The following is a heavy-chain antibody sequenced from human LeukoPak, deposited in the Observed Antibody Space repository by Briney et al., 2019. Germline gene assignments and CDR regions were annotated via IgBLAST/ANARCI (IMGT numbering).Heavy chain of an antibody. V-gene: IGHV3-23*01. CDR1: GFTLSSYG. J-gene: IGHJ4*02. CDR2: ISGSGDNT. Sequence: GGSLRLSCAASGFTLSSYGMHWVRQAPGKGLEWVSTISGSGDNTYYADSVKGRFTISRDNSKNTLYLQMNSLRAEDTAVYYCARVTYGSGTYGAFDYWGQGTLVTVSS. CDR3: ARVTYGSGTYGAFDY. D-gene: IGHD3-10*01.